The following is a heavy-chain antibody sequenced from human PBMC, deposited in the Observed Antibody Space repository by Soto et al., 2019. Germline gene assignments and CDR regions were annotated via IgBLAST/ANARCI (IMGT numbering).Heavy chain of an antibody. CDR2: ISRSGRTI. CDR3: TRELISAYYFDY. Sequence: EAQLVESGGGLVQPGGSLRLSCAASGLSLTTFEMNWVRQAPGKGLEWVSHISRSGRTIYYADSVKGRFTIYREDAKNSLYLQMNSLRVEDTAFYFCTRELISAYYFDYWGQGTLVTVS. V-gene: IGHV3-48*03. D-gene: IGHD1-26*01. J-gene: IGHJ4*02. CDR1: GLSLTTFE.